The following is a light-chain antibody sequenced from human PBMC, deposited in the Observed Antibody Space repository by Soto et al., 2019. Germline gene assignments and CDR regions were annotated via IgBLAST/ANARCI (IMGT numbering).Light chain of an antibody. V-gene: IGKV3-11*01. J-gene: IGKJ1*01. CDR2: DSS. CDR3: QQRSSWPPT. CDR1: QSVDKF. Sequence: EVELTQSPATLSLSPGETATLSCRASQSVDKFLAWYQQRPGQPPRLLIFDSSNRAAGVPVRFSGSGSGTVFTLTIGSLEPEDFAFYYCQQRSSWPPTFGQGPKVDIK.